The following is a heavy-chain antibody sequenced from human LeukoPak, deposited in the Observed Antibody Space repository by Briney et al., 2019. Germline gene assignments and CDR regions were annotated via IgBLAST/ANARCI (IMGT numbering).Heavy chain of an antibody. CDR3: ARDRRACSSTSCSIEY. V-gene: IGHV3-21*01. J-gene: IGHJ4*02. Sequence: GGSLRLSCAASGFTFSTYSMNWVRQAPGKGLEWVSSISGSSSYIYYADSVKGRFTISRDNAKNSLYLQMNSLRAEDTAVYYCARDRRACSSTSCSIEYWGQGTLVTVSS. D-gene: IGHD2-2*01. CDR2: ISGSSSYI. CDR1: GFTFSTYS.